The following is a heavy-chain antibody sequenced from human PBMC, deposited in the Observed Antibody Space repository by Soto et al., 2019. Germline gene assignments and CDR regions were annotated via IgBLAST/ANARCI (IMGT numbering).Heavy chain of an antibody. CDR3: AKVMGTNDILTGNFDY. J-gene: IGHJ4*02. V-gene: IGHV3-9*01. Sequence: GGSLRLSCAASGFTFDDYAMHWVRQAPGKGLEWVSGIRWNSGIIAYADSVKGRFPISRDNTKNSLYLQMNSLRAEDTALYYCAKVMGTNDILTGNFDYWGQGTLVTVSS. CDR2: IRWNSGII. CDR1: GFTFDDYA. D-gene: IGHD3-9*01.